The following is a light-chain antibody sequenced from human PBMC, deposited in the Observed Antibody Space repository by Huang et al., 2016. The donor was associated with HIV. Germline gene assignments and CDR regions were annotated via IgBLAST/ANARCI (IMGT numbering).Light chain of an antibody. V-gene: IGKV3-15*01. CDR1: QGVNTN. CDR2: AAS. Sequence: VMMSQSPATLAASPGERVTLSCGASQGVNTNLAWYQQKPGQPPRLLIYAASTRASGVPARFAGSGSGTEFTLTIDSLQSDDLAVYYCQQYNKWPPEYTFGQGTRLEIK. J-gene: IGKJ2*01. CDR3: QQYNKWPPEYT.